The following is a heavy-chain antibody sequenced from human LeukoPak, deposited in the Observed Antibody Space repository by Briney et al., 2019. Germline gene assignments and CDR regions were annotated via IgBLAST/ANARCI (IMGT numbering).Heavy chain of an antibody. V-gene: IGHV4-59*01. Sequence: PSETLSLTCTVSGGSISSYYWSWIRQPPGKGLEWIGYIYYSGSTNYNPSLKSRVTISVDTSKNQFSLKLSSVTAADTAVYYCARRPPFIYYYGTNWFDPWGQGTLVTVSS. CDR1: GGSISSYY. CDR2: IYYSGST. D-gene: IGHD3-10*01. CDR3: ARRPPFIYYYGTNWFDP. J-gene: IGHJ5*02.